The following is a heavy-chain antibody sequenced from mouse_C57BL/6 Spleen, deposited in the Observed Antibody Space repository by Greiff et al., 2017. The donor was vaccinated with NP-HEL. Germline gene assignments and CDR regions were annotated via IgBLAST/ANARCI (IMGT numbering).Heavy chain of an antibody. CDR1: GYAFSSYW. CDR2: IYPGDGDT. D-gene: IGHD2-4*01. Sequence: VQLQQSGAELVKPGASVKISCKASGYAFSSYWMNWVKQRPGKGLEWIGQIYPGDGDTNYNGKFKGKATLTADKSSSTAYMQLSSLTSEDSAVYFCAGPYEYAAWFGYWGKGTMVTVSA. CDR3: AGPYEYAAWFGY. V-gene: IGHV1-80*01. J-gene: IGHJ3*01.